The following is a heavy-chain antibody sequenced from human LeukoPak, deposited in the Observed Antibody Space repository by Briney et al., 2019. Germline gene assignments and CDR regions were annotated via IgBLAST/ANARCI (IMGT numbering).Heavy chain of an antibody. Sequence: GGSLRLSCAAYGFTFSTYWMNWVRQAPGKGPEWVAGMKEDGSEEYYVDFVKGRFTISRDNAKSLLHLQMNSLRVDDTAVYYCVRDRGYSSFDYWGQGTLVTVSS. J-gene: IGHJ4*02. D-gene: IGHD5-18*01. V-gene: IGHV3-7*01. CDR1: GFTFSTYW. CDR2: MKEDGSEE. CDR3: VRDRGYSSFDY.